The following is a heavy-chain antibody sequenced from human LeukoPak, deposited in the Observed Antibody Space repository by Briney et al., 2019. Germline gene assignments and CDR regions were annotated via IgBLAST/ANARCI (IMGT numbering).Heavy chain of an antibody. CDR3: ARAGIAAADAWFDP. V-gene: IGHV4-59*01. CDR1: GGSISSYY. J-gene: IGHJ5*02. Sequence: PSETLSLTCTVSGGSISSYYWSWIRQPPGKGLEWIGYIYYSGSTNYNPSLKSRVTISVDTYKNQFSLKLSSVTAADTAVYYCARAGIAAADAWFDPWGQGTLVTVSS. CDR2: IYYSGST. D-gene: IGHD6-13*01.